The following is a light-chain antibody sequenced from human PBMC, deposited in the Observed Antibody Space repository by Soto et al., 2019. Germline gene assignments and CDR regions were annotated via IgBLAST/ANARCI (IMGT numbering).Light chain of an antibody. CDR2: AAS. J-gene: IGKJ2*01. Sequence: EIVLTQSPGTLSLSPGERATLFCRASQTVDSNYLAWYHQKPGQPPRLLIYAASSRDTGIPDRFSGTGSATHFSLTSSMLEPGDFAVYYCQHYDTSSYTVGQGTRLEI. CDR1: QTVDSNY. CDR3: QHYDTSSYT. V-gene: IGKV3-20*01.